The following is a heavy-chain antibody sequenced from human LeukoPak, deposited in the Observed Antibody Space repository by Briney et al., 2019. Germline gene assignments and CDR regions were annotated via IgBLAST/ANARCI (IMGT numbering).Heavy chain of an antibody. CDR1: GGSISSSNW. V-gene: IGHV4-4*02. J-gene: IGHJ5*02. CDR2: IYHSGST. CDR3: ARWIVVVPAAISGGFDP. D-gene: IGHD2-2*01. Sequence: SETLSLTCAVSGGSISSSNWWSWVRQPPGKGLEWIGEIYHSGSTNYNPSLKSRVTISVDTSKNQFSLKLSSVTAADTAVYYCARWIVVVPAAISGGFDPWGQGTLVTVSS.